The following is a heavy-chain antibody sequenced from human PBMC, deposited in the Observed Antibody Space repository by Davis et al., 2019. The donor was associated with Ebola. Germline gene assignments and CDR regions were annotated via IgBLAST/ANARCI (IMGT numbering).Heavy chain of an antibody. J-gene: IGHJ6*04. CDR3: TRGWLRGGMDV. CDR2: TYYNSKWYS. V-gene: IGHV6-1*01. D-gene: IGHD5-12*01. CDR1: GDSVFSGG. Sequence: HSQTLSLTCAISGDSVFSGGWNWIRQSPSRGLEWLGRTYYNSKWYSDYAVSVKSRITINPDTSKNQFSLQLNSVTPDDTAVYYCTRGWLRGGMDVWGKGTMVTVSS.